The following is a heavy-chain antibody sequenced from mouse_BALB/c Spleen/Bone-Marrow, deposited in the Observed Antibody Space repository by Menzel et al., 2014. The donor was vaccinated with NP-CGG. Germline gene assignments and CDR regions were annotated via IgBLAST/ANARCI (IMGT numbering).Heavy chain of an antibody. D-gene: IGHD1-1*01. V-gene: IGHV2-9*02. Sequence: VKLQESGPGLVAPSQSLSITCTVSGFSLTSCGVHWVRQPPGKVLEWLGVIWAGGSTNYNSALMSRLSISKDNSKSQVFLKMNSLQTDDTAMYYCARGSYYEGAMDYWGQGTSVTVSS. CDR1: GFSLTSCG. CDR2: IWAGGST. J-gene: IGHJ4*01. CDR3: ARGSYYEGAMDY.